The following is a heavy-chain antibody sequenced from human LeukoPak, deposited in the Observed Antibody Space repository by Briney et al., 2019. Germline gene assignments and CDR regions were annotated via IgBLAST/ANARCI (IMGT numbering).Heavy chain of an antibody. Sequence: LXLSXAASGFSFXSYXMHWVRQAPGKXLVXXXRXXTDGTNTGYADSVKGRFTISRDNAKNTLYLQMNSLRAEDTAVYYCARDTHYYGSGSYYYFDYWGQGTLVTVSS. V-gene: IGHV3-74*01. D-gene: IGHD3-10*01. CDR3: ARDTHYYGSGSYYYFDY. CDR1: GFSFXSYX. J-gene: IGHJ4*02. CDR2: XXTDGTNT.